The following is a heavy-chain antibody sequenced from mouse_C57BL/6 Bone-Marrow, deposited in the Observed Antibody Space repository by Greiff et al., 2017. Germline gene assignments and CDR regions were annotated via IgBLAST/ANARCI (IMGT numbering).Heavy chain of an antibody. CDR1: GYTFTDHT. CDR2: IYPRDGST. V-gene: IGHV1-78*01. CDR3: ARLNYGSSYAMDY. J-gene: IGHJ4*01. D-gene: IGHD1-1*01. Sequence: VKLVESDAELVKPGASVKISCKVSGYTFTDHTIHWMKQRPEQGLEWIGYIYPRDGSTKYNEKFKGKATLTADKSSSTAYMQLNSLTSEDSAVYFCARLNYGSSYAMDYWGQGTSVTVSS.